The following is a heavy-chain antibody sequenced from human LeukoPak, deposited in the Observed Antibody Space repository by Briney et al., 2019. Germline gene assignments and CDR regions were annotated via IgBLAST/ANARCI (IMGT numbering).Heavy chain of an antibody. V-gene: IGHV4-34*01. Sequence: SETLSLTCAVYGGSFSGYYWSWIRQPPGKGLEWIGEINHSGSTNYNPSLKSRVTISVDTSKNQFSLKLSSVTAADTAVYYCARGGGGSYYSYYYYYMDVWDKGTTVTVSS. J-gene: IGHJ6*03. CDR1: GGSFSGYY. D-gene: IGHD1-26*01. CDR2: INHSGST. CDR3: ARGGGGSYYSYYYYYMDV.